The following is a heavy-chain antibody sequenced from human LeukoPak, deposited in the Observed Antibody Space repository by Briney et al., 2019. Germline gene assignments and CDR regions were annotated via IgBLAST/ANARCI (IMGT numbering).Heavy chain of an antibody. CDR1: GFTFDDYA. CDR3: ARDRPWGY. Sequence: GGSLRLSCAASGFTFDDYAMHWVRQAPGKGLEWVSGISWNSGSIGYADSVKGRFTISRDNAKNSLYLQMNSLRVEDTAVYYCARDRPWGYWGQGTLVTVSS. J-gene: IGHJ4*02. CDR2: ISWNSGSI. D-gene: IGHD7-27*01. V-gene: IGHV3-9*01.